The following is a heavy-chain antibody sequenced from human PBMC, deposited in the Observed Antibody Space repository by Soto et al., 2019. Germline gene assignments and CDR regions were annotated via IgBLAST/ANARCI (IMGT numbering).Heavy chain of an antibody. Sequence: QLLESGGGLVQPGGSLRLSCAASGFTFSDYAMTWVRQASGKGLEWVSGIIASGTYSKYADSVNGRFTISRDNAKNTLYLQMNGLRVEDTAVYFCAKDPNGDYIGAFDFWGQGTMVTVSS. J-gene: IGHJ3*01. CDR2: IIASGTYS. D-gene: IGHD4-17*01. CDR3: AKDPNGDYIGAFDF. CDR1: GFTFSDYA. V-gene: IGHV3-23*01.